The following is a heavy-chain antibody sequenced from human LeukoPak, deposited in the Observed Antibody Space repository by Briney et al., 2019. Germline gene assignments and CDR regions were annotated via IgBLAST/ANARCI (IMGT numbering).Heavy chain of an antibody. CDR1: GFIFSGSL. V-gene: IGHV3-73*01. D-gene: IGHD1-26*01. J-gene: IGHJ5*02. CDR2: IRSKASSYAT. Sequence: GGSLRLSCAASGFIFSGSLMHWVRQASGKGLEWVGRIRSKASSYATAYAESVKGRFTISRDDSKNTAYLQMNSLKTEDTAVYYCTRRVSGTSLFDPWGQGTVVTVSS. CDR3: TRRVSGTSLFDP.